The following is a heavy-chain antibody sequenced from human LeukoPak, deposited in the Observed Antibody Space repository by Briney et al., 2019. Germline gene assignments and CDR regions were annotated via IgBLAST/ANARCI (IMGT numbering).Heavy chain of an antibody. J-gene: IGHJ4*02. D-gene: IGHD2-15*01. CDR3: AKGGPYCMGNDCAHTFDC. Sequence: SETLSLTCAVYGGSFSGYYWSWIRQPPGKGLEWIGEINHSGSTNYNPSLKSRVTISVDTSKNQFSLKLSSVSAADTALYYCAKGGPYCMGNDCAHTFDCWGQGTLVTVSS. CDR1: GGSFSGYY. CDR2: INHSGST. V-gene: IGHV4-34*01.